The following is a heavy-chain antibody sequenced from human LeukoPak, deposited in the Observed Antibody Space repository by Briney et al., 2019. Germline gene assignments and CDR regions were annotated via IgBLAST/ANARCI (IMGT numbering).Heavy chain of an antibody. V-gene: IGHV1-8*03. CDR2: MNPNSGNT. J-gene: IGHJ6*03. CDR1: GGTFSSYA. Sequence: GASVKVSCKASGGTFSSYAISWVRQATGQGLEWMGWMNPNSGNTGHAQKFQGRITITKNNSISTVYMELSSLRPDDTAVYYCARAPTTANYHYYYMDVWGKGTTVTV. CDR3: ARAPTTANYHYYYMDV. D-gene: IGHD1-14*01.